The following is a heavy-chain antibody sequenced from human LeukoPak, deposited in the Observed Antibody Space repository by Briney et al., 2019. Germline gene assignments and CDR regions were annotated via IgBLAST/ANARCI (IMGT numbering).Heavy chain of an antibody. CDR1: GYTFTSYG. D-gene: IGHD2-21*02. V-gene: IGHV1-18*01. CDR2: ISAYNGNT. Sequence: ASVKVSCKASGYTFTSYGINWVRQAPGQGLEWMGWISAYNGNTNYAQKLQGRVTMTTDTSTSTAYMELRSLRSDDTAVYYCARDYLAYCGGDCYSGYDYWGQGTLVTVSS. CDR3: ARDYLAYCGGDCYSGYDY. J-gene: IGHJ4*02.